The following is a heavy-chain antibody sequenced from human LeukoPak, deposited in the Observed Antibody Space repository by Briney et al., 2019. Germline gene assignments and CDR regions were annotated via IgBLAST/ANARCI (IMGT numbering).Heavy chain of an antibody. Sequence: SETLSLTCTVSGGSISSSSYYWGWIRQPPGKGLEWIGSIYYSGSTYYNPSLKSRVTISVDTSKNQFSLKLSSVTAADTAVYYCAREHSSGSTLDYWGQGTLVTVSS. J-gene: IGHJ4*02. V-gene: IGHV4-39*07. D-gene: IGHD6-19*01. CDR2: IYYSGST. CDR1: GGSISSSSYY. CDR3: AREHSSGSTLDY.